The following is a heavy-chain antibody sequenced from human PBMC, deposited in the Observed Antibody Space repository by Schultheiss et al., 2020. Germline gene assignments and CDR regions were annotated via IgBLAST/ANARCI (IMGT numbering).Heavy chain of an antibody. CDR3: ARRQTTRTSWGYNFYYMDV. CDR2: INSDGSST. D-gene: IGHD4-17*01. J-gene: IGHJ6*03. Sequence: GGSLRLSCAASGFTFSSYWMHWVRQAPGKGLVWVSRINSDGSSTSHADSVKGRFTISRDNAKNTLYLQMNSLRDEDTAVYYCARRQTTRTSWGYNFYYMDVWGKGTTVTVSS. V-gene: IGHV3-74*01. CDR1: GFTFSSYW.